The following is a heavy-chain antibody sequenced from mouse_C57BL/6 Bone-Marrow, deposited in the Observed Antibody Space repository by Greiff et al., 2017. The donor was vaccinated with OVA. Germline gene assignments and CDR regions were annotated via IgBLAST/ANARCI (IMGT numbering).Heavy chain of an antibody. Sequence: QVHVKQSGPELVKPGASVKISCKASGYTFTDYYINWVKQRPGQGLEWIGWIFPGSGSTYYNEKFKGKATLTVDKSSSTAYMLLSSLTSEDSAVYFCATYYYGSPWYFDVWGTGTTVTVSS. V-gene: IGHV1-75*01. J-gene: IGHJ1*03. CDR3: ATYYYGSPWYFDV. CDR2: IFPGSGST. CDR1: GYTFTDYY. D-gene: IGHD1-1*01.